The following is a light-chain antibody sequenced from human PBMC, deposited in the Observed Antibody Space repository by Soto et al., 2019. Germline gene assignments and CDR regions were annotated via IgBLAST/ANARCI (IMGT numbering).Light chain of an antibody. CDR3: QNYDTIALT. J-gene: IGKJ4*01. V-gene: IGKV1-27*01. Sequence: DIEMTQSPSTLSASVGDRVTITCRASHDIRKSVVWYQQKPAKVPKLLIDSASTLHSGVPIRFSGRRSGTDFTLTISSLPPEDVATYYCQNYDTIALTFGGGTKVEI. CDR1: HDIRKS. CDR2: SAS.